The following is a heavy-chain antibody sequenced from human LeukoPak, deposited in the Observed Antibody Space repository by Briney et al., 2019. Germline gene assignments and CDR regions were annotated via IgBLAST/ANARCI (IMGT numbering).Heavy chain of an antibody. CDR1: GGSISSSSYY. CDR2: IYYSGST. Sequence: SETLSLTCTVSGGSISSSSYYWGWIRQPPGKGLEWIGYIYYSGSTNYNPSLKSRVTISVDTSKNQFSLKLSSVTAADTAVYYCARDDTAMVGNFDYWGQGTLVTVSS. D-gene: IGHD5-18*01. CDR3: ARDDTAMVGNFDY. V-gene: IGHV4-61*01. J-gene: IGHJ4*02.